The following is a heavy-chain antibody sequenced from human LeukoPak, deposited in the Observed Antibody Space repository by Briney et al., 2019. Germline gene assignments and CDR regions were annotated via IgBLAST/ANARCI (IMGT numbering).Heavy chain of an antibody. D-gene: IGHD2-8*01. CDR1: GGSPSGYY. CDR2: INHSGST. J-gene: IGHJ3*02. Sequence: SETLSLTCAVYGGSPSGYYWSWIRQPPGKGLEWIGEINHSGSTNYNPSLKSRVTISVDTSKNQFSLKLSSVTAADTAVYYCARVRNGPHAFDIWGQGTMVTVSS. V-gene: IGHV4-34*01. CDR3: ARVRNGPHAFDI.